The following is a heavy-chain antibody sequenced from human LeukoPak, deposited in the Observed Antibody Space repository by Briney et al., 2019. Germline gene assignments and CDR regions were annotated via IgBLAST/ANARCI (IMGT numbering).Heavy chain of an antibody. Sequence: GGSLRLSCVASGFTFSSYGMSWVRQAPGKGLEWVSSITGSGPYMLYADSVKHRFTISRDNTKNLLYLEMNSLRAEDTAMYFCVRDVGAVRGEVYFDYWGQGTLVTVSS. CDR3: VRDVGAVRGEVYFDY. CDR2: ITGSGPYM. V-gene: IGHV3-21*06. D-gene: IGHD3-10*01. J-gene: IGHJ4*02. CDR1: GFTFSSYG.